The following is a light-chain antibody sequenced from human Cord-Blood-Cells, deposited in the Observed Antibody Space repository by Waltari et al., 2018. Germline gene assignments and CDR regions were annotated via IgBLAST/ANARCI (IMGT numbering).Light chain of an antibody. CDR1: QSVLYSSNDKND. J-gene: IGKJ1*01. Sequence: DIVMTQSPDSLAVSLGERATINCKSSQSVLYSSNDKNDLAWYQQKPGQPPKLLISWASTLESGVPDRFNGSGSGTDFTLTISSLQAEDVAVYYCQQYYSTPPTFGQGTMVEIK. CDR3: QQYYSTPPT. V-gene: IGKV4-1*01. CDR2: WAS.